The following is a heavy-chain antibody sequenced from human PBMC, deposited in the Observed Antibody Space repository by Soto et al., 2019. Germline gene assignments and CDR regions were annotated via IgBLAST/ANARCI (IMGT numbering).Heavy chain of an antibody. J-gene: IGHJ3*02. CDR3: AREEDSGYPAKTFDI. D-gene: IGHD5-12*01. V-gene: IGHV1-46*03. CDR1: GYTFTSYY. Sequence: ASVKVSCKASGYTFTSYYMHWVRQAPGQGLEWMGIINPSGGSTSYAQKFQGRVTMTRDTSTSTVYMELSSLRSEDTAVYYCAREEDSGYPAKTFDIWGQGTMVTVSS. CDR2: INPSGGST.